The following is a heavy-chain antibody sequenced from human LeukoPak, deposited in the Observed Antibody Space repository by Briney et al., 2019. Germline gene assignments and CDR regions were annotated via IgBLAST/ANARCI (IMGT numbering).Heavy chain of an antibody. V-gene: IGHV3-7*01. J-gene: IGHJ5*02. CDR1: GFTFSSYA. CDR3: ASWGPAAYCSNGSCS. CDR2: IKQVGSEK. Sequence: PGGSLRLSCAASGFTFSSYAMSWVRQAPGKGLEWVANIKQVGSEKYYVDSVKGRFTISRDNAKNSLYLQMNSLRVEDTAVYYCASWGPAAYCSNGSCSWGQGTLVTVSS. D-gene: IGHD2-15*01.